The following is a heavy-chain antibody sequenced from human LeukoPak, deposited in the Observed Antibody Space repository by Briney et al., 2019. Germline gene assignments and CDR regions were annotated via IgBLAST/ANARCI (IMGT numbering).Heavy chain of an antibody. Sequence: GGSLRLSCAASGFDFSSNRMHWVRHAPGQGLVWVSRIKGDGISTNYADSVKGRFTISRDIAKNTLYLQMNSLRAEDTGVYYCAKDHYWSIDYWGRGTLVTVSS. J-gene: IGHJ4*02. CDR1: GFDFSSNR. V-gene: IGHV3-74*01. CDR2: IKGDGIST. CDR3: AKDHYWSIDY. D-gene: IGHD3-3*01.